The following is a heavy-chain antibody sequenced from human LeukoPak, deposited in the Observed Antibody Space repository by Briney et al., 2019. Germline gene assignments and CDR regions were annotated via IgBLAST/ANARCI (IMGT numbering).Heavy chain of an antibody. CDR3: ARESLVRGFFDY. CDR2: TNSDGSST. V-gene: IGHV3-74*01. D-gene: IGHD2-21*01. Sequence: GSLRLSCAASGFMFSRYWMHWVRQVSGKGLVWVSRTNSDGSSTSYADSVKGRFTSSRDNAKNTLYLQMNSLRAEDTAVYYCARESLVRGFFDYWGQGTLVTVSS. J-gene: IGHJ4*02. CDR1: GFMFSRYW.